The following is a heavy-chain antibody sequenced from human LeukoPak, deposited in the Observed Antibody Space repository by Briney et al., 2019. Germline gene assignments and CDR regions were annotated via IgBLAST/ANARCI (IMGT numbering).Heavy chain of an antibody. Sequence: GESLKISCKGSGYSFTSHWIGWVRQMPGKGLEWMGIVNPDDSDTIYSPSFQGQVTISADESITTAYLQWSSLKASDTAMYYCARLRWPRGGRSSFDYWGQGDLVTVSS. J-gene: IGHJ4*02. CDR3: ARLRWPRGGRSSFDY. CDR1: GYSFTSHW. D-gene: IGHD3-10*01. V-gene: IGHV5-51*01. CDR2: VNPDDSDT.